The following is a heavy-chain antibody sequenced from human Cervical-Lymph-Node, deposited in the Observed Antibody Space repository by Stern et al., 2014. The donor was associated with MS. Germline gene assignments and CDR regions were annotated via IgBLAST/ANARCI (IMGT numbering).Heavy chain of an antibody. J-gene: IGHJ6*02. CDR2: ISYDGSNK. CDR1: GFTFSRYA. CDR3: ARDRLDGDYVYYYGLDV. D-gene: IGHD4-17*01. V-gene: IGHV3-30*04. Sequence: MQLVESWGGVVRPGRSLRLSCATSGFTFSRYAVLWVRQAPRKGLEGVAAISYDGSNKFYGDSVKGRFTISRDNSKNTLFLQMNNLRPEDSGVYHCARDRLDGDYVYYYGLDVWGQGTTVTVSS.